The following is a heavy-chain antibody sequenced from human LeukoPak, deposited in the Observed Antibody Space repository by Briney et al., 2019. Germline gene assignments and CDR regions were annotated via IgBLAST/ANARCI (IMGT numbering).Heavy chain of an antibody. Sequence: SVKVSCKASGGTFNSYGFAWVRQAPGQGLEWMGVIIPVFGTTNYAQKFQGRVTISADAPTSTAYMELRSLRSDDTAVYYCARAPIAIRYFDWLLYFDYWGQGTLVTVSS. D-gene: IGHD3-9*01. J-gene: IGHJ4*02. CDR2: IIPVFGTT. CDR3: ARAPIAIRYFDWLLYFDY. CDR1: GGTFNSYG. V-gene: IGHV1-69*13.